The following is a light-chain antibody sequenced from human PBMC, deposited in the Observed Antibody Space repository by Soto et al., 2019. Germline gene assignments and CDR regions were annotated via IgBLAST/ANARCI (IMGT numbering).Light chain of an antibody. CDR2: ENN. CDR3: QSYDSSNWV. J-gene: IGLJ3*02. V-gene: IGLV6-57*04. CDR1: SGSIASND. Sequence: NFMLTQPHSVSESPGKTVTISCTRSSGSIASNDVQWYQQRPGSAPTTVIYENNQRPSGVPDRFSGSLDSSSNSASLTISGLKTEDEADYYCQSYDSSNWVFGGGTQLTVL.